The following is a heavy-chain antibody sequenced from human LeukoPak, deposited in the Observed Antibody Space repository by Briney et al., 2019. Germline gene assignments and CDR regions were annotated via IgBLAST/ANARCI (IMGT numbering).Heavy chain of an antibody. D-gene: IGHD2-15*01. CDR2: ISDSGGST. CDR3: AKDKGSQLPDAFDI. CDR1: GFTFSNYV. Sequence: PGGSLRLSCAASGFTFSNYVMSWVRQAPGKGLEWVSAISDSGGSTNYADSVKGRFTISRDNSKNTLYLQMNSLRAEDTAVYYCAKDKGSQLPDAFDIWGQGTMVTVSS. V-gene: IGHV3-23*01. J-gene: IGHJ3*02.